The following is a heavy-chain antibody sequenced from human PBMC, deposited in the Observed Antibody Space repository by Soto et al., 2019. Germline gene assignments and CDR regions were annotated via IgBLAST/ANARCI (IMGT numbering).Heavy chain of an antibody. D-gene: IGHD5-12*01. CDR2: INHSGST. Sequence: QVQLQQWGAGLLKPSETLSLTCAVYGGSFSGYYWSWIRQPPGKGLEWIGEINHSGSTNYNPSLKRRVTISVDTANNQGCLKLSSVTPADTAVYYCARSKNIVASIRYFDYWGQGTLVPVSS. J-gene: IGHJ4*02. CDR1: GGSFSGYY. CDR3: ARSKNIVASIRYFDY. V-gene: IGHV4-34*01.